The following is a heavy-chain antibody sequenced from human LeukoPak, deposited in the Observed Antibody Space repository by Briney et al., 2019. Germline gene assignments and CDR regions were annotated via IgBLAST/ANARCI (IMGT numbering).Heavy chain of an antibody. Sequence: GGSLRLSCSASGFTSSNYAMHWGRQAPGKGLEYVSAISTNGGNTYYADSVKGRFTISRDNSKNTLYIQMSSLRAEDTAVYYCVRRGANGVSYDYYGMVVWGQGTTVTVSS. V-gene: IGHV3-64D*06. J-gene: IGHJ6*02. CDR1: GFTSSNYA. D-gene: IGHD2-8*01. CDR2: ISTNGGNT. CDR3: VRRGANGVSYDYYGMVV.